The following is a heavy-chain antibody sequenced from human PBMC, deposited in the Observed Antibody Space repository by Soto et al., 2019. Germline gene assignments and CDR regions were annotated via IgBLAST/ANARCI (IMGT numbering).Heavy chain of an antibody. D-gene: IGHD6-6*01. J-gene: IGHJ4*02. CDR2: TYYRSKWYN. CDR3: AREGYSSSSFGHAFDY. CDR1: GDSVSSNSAA. V-gene: IGHV6-1*01. Sequence: KQSQTLSLTCAISGDSVSSNSAAWNWIRQSPSRGLEWLGRTYYRSKWYNDYAVSVKSRITINPDTSKNQFSLQLNSVTPEDTAVYYCAREGYSSSSFGHAFDYWGQGTLVTVSS.